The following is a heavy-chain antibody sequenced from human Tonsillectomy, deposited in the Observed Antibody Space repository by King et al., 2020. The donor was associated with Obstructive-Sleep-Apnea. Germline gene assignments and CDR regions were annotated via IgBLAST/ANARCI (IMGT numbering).Heavy chain of an antibody. CDR3: ARGSRYYYGSGSSDWFDP. J-gene: IGHJ5*02. D-gene: IGHD3-10*01. Sequence: VQLQESGPGLVKPSQTLSLTCTVSGGSISSGGYYWSWIRQHPGKGLEWIGYIYYSGSTYYNPSLKSRDTISVDTSKNQFSLKLGSLTAADTAVYYCARGSRYYYGSGSSDWFDPWGQGTLVTVSS. V-gene: IGHV4-31*03. CDR2: IYYSGST. CDR1: GGSISSGGYY.